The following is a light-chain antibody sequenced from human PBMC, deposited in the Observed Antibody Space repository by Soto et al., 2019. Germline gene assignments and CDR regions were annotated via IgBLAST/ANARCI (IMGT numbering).Light chain of an antibody. Sequence: QSVLTQPAYVSGSPGQSITISCTGTSSDVGGYYLVSWYQQYPGKAPKVLIYEATKRPSGVSNRFAGSKSVNTASLTISGLQAEDEADYYCCSFVGGSTLFGGGTKVTVL. CDR3: CSFVGGSTL. J-gene: IGLJ2*01. CDR2: EAT. CDR1: SSDVGGYYL. V-gene: IGLV2-23*01.